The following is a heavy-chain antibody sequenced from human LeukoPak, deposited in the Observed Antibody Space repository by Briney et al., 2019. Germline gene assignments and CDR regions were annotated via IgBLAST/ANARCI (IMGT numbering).Heavy chain of an antibody. J-gene: IGHJ4*02. Sequence: GGSLRLSCAASGFAFSSYGMHWVRQAPGKGLEWVAFIRYDGSNKYYADSVKGRFTISRDNSKNTLYLQMNSLRAEDTAVYYCAKDRSDYDFWSDGGDFDYWGQGTLVTVSS. V-gene: IGHV3-30*02. CDR2: IRYDGSNK. CDR3: AKDRSDYDFWSDGGDFDY. CDR1: GFAFSSYG. D-gene: IGHD3-3*01.